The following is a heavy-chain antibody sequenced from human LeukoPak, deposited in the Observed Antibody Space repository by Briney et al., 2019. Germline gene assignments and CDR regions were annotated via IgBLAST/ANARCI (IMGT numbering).Heavy chain of an antibody. CDR1: GFTFSRHG. CDR2: ISPSGDIK. J-gene: IGHJ4*02. D-gene: IGHD3-22*01. Sequence: GGSLRLSCVASGFTFSRHGMNWVRQAPGKGLEWVSGISPSGDIKYYVDSVKGRFTVSRDNSKNTLYLQMNSLRAEDTAVCYCARESESYDSSGSTFKYWGQGTLVTVSS. V-gene: IGHV3-23*01. CDR3: ARESESYDSSGSTFKY.